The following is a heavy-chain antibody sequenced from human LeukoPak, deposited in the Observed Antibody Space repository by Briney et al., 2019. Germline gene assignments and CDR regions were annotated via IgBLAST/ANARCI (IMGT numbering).Heavy chain of an antibody. J-gene: IGHJ3*02. CDR3: AKIMIVVVTLANAFDI. V-gene: IGHV3-23*01. CDR2: ISGSGGST. D-gene: IGHD3-22*01. CDR1: GFTFSSYA. Sequence: GGSLRLSCAASGFTFSSYAMSWVRQAPGKGLEWVSAISGSGGSTYYADSVKGRFTISRDNSKNTLYLQMDSLRAEDTAVYYCAKIMIVVVTLANAFDIWGQGTMVTVSS.